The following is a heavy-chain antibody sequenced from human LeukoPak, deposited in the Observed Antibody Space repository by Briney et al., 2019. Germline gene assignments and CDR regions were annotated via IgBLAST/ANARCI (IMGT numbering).Heavy chain of an antibody. Sequence: PGGSLRLSCAASGFTFGSYWMHWVRQAPGKGLVWVSRINSDGSSTSYADSVKGRFTVSRDNSKNTLYLQMNSLRAEDTAVYYCAKVHLEMATNGWAFDIWGQGTMVTVSS. CDR2: INSDGSST. CDR3: AKVHLEMATNGWAFDI. J-gene: IGHJ3*02. V-gene: IGHV3-74*01. CDR1: GFTFGSYW. D-gene: IGHD5-24*01.